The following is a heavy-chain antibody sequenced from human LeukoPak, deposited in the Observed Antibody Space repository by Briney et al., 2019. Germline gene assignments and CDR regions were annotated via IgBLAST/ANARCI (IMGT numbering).Heavy chain of an antibody. CDR2: MNPNSGNT. CDR3: ARGSSSWYGTYNWFDP. J-gene: IGHJ5*02. D-gene: IGHD6-13*01. Sequence: ASVKVSRKASGYTFTSYDINWVRQATGQGLEWMGWMNPNSGNTGYAQKFQGRVTMTRNTSISTAYMELSSLRSEDTAVYYCARGSSSWYGTYNWFDPWGQGTLVTVSS. CDR1: GYTFTSYD. V-gene: IGHV1-8*01.